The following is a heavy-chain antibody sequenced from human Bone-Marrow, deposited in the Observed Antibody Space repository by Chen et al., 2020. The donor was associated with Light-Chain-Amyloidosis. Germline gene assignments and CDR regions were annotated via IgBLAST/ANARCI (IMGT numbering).Heavy chain of an antibody. Sequence: EVQLVESGGGLVKPGGSLRLTCAASGFTFSDHIMHWVRQAPGKGLEWVSSVTIISSFMYDADSVKGRFSIARDNAKSSLYLQMNSLRAEDTAVYYCAREGGYTSKLDYWGQGTLVTVSS. D-gene: IGHD5-12*01. V-gene: IGHV3-21*01. CDR3: AREGGYTSKLDY. J-gene: IGHJ4*02. CDR2: VTIISSFM. CDR1: GFTFSDHI.